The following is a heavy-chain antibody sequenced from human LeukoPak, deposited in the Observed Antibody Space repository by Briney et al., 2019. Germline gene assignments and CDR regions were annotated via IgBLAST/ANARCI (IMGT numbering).Heavy chain of an antibody. V-gene: IGHV3-48*03. CDR1: GFTFSSYE. D-gene: IGHD2-8*02. CDR2: ISSGSGSTI. Sequence: GGSLRLSCAASGFTFSSYEMNWVRQAPGKGLEWVSYISSGSGSTIYYADSLKGRFTISRDNAKNSLYLQMNSLRAEDTALYSCERATGGNYLDYWGQGTLVTVSS. J-gene: IGHJ4*02. CDR3: ERATGGNYLDY.